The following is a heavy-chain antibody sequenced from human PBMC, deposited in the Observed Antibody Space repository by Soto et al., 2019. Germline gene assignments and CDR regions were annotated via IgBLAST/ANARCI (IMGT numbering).Heavy chain of an antibody. CDR3: ARREIQGPIDY. CDR1: GYSISSSNW. J-gene: IGHJ4*02. CDR2: IYYSGTT. D-gene: IGHD1-26*01. V-gene: IGHV4-28*01. Sequence: QVQLQESGPGLVKHSDTLSLTCAVSGYSISSSNWWDWIRQPPGKGLEWIGYIYYSGTTYYNPSLKSRVTMSVDTSKNQFSLKLTSVTAVDTAVYYCARREIQGPIDYWGQGTLVTVSS.